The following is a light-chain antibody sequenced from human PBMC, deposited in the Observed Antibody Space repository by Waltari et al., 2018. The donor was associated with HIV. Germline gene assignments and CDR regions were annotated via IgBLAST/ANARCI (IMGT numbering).Light chain of an antibody. CDR2: KAS. V-gene: IGKV1-5*03. CDR3: QQYMTYPWM. Sequence: DIQMTQSPSTLSASVGDRVTITCRASQSISSYLAWYQQKPGKAPNLLIYKASSIESGVPSRFSGSWSGTEFTLTISSLQPDDFATYYCQQYMTYPWMFGQGTKVEVK. J-gene: IGKJ1*01. CDR1: QSISSY.